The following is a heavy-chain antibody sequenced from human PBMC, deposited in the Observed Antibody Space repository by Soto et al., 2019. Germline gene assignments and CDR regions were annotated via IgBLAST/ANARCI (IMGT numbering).Heavy chain of an antibody. CDR3: ARSLRGVIIDFDS. V-gene: IGHV3-23*01. J-gene: IGHJ4*02. D-gene: IGHD3-10*01. CDR1: GFTFSSYS. Sequence: GGSLRLSCAASGFTFSSYSMNWVRQAPGKGLEWVSAISGTTDNTYYADSVKGRFTISRDNSKNTLYLQMNSLRAEDTALYYCARSLRGVIIDFDSWGLGTLVTVSS. CDR2: ISGTTDNT.